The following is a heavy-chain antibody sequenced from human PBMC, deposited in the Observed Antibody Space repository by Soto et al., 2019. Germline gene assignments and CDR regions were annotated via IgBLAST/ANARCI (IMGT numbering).Heavy chain of an antibody. D-gene: IGHD3-9*01. V-gene: IGHV4-34*02. CDR2: INDRGSV. CDR3: ARESHDILAGPPWVWYFDL. CDR1: GGSFSGYY. Sequence: QLQQWGAGPLRPLETLSLTCGVSGGSFSGYYWAWIRQSPEKGLEWIGEINDRGSVNYNPSLKSRVSISVDTSKSHYSLTLRSVTAADTAIYYCARESHDILAGPPWVWYFDLWGRGTLVTVSS. J-gene: IGHJ2*01.